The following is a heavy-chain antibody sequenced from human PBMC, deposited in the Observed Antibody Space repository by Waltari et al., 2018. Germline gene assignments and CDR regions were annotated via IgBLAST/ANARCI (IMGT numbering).Heavy chain of an antibody. J-gene: IGHJ4*02. CDR2: IYYRGST. Sequence: QVQLQESGPGLVKPSETLSLTCTVSGGSISSHYWSWIRQPPGKGLEWIGYIYYRGSTNDTPSLKRRVTLSVDTSKNQFALKLSSVTAADTAVDYCAGLEMATTHFDYWGQGTLVTVSS. V-gene: IGHV4-59*11. D-gene: IGHD5-12*01. CDR1: GGSISSHY. CDR3: AGLEMATTHFDY.